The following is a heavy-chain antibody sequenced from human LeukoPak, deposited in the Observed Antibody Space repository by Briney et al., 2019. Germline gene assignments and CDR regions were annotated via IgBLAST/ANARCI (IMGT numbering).Heavy chain of an antibody. J-gene: IGHJ2*01. CDR3: AKGSSIYSSGWYYWYFDL. CDR2: ISWNSGSI. Sequence: GRSLRLSCAASGFTFDDYAMHWVRQAPGKGLEWVSGISWNSGSISYADSVKGRFTISRDNAKNSLYLQMNSLRAEDTALYYCAKGSSIYSSGWYYWYFDLWGRGTLVTVSS. D-gene: IGHD6-19*01. CDR1: GFTFDDYA. V-gene: IGHV3-9*01.